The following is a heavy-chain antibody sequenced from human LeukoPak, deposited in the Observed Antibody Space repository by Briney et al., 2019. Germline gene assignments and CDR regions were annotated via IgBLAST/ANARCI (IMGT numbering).Heavy chain of an antibody. CDR2: IYWDDDK. V-gene: IGHV2-5*02. CDR3: AHRRIDTSNI. Sequence: SGPTQVKLKHTLSLTCTFSGFSLTTRGAGVGWIRQPPEKDLEFLAHIYWDDDKLYTPSLKSSLTITNDTSKNQVDLTMTNMDPVDTATYYCAHRRIDTSNIWGQGPLVTASS. D-gene: IGHD5-18*01. CDR1: GFSLTTRGAG. J-gene: IGHJ4*02.